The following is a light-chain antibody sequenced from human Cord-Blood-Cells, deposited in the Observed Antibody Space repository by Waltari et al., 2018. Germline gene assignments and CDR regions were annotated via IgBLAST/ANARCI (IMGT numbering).Light chain of an antibody. J-gene: IGLJ2*01. Sequence: QSALTQPASVSGSPGQSITISCTGTSSDVGSYNLVSWYQQQPGKAPKLMIYEGSKRPSGVSNRFSGSKSGNTASLTISGLQAEDEADYYCCSYAGSHVVFGGGTKLSVL. CDR3: CSYAGSHVV. CDR1: SSDVGSYNL. V-gene: IGLV2-23*01. CDR2: EGS.